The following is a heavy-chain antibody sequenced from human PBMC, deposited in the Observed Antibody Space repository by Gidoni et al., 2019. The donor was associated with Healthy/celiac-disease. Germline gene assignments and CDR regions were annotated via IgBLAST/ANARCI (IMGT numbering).Heavy chain of an antibody. V-gene: IGHV4-34*01. CDR2: INHSGST. D-gene: IGHD6-25*01. CDR3: AREDAATDDY. Sequence: QVQLQQWGAGLLKPSETLSLTCAVHGGSFSGYYWSWIRQPPGKGLEWIGEINHSGSTNYNPSLKSRVTISVDTSKNQFSLKLSSVTAADTAVYYCAREDAATDDYWGQGTLVTVSS. J-gene: IGHJ4*02. CDR1: GGSFSGYY.